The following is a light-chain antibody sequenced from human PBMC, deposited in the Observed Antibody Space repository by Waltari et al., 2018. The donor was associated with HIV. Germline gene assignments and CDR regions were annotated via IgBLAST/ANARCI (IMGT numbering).Light chain of an antibody. Sequence: IVMTQSPDSLAVSLGERATINCKSSQSVLYSSNNNNYLTWYQQKPGQPPKLLIYWASTRESGVSDRFSGSGSGTDFTLTISNLQAEDVAVYYCQQYYNAPYTFGQGTKLEIK. J-gene: IGKJ2*01. CDR2: WAS. CDR1: QSVLYSSNNNNY. V-gene: IGKV4-1*01. CDR3: QQYYNAPYT.